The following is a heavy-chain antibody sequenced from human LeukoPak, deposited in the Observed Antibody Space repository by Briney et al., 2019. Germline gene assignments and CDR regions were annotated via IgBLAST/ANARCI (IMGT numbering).Heavy chain of an antibody. J-gene: IGHJ4*02. V-gene: IGHV3-7*04. Sequence: QTGGSLRLSCAASGFTFSSYWMSWVRQAPGKGLEWVANIKEDGSEKDYVDSVKGRSTISRDNAKNSLYLQMNSLRAEDTAVYYCARGLWGLDYWGQGTLVTVSS. CDR3: ARGLWGLDY. D-gene: IGHD3-10*01. CDR1: GFTFSSYW. CDR2: IKEDGSEK.